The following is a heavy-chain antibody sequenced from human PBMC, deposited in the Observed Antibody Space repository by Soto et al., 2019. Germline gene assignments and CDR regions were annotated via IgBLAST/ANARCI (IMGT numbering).Heavy chain of an antibody. CDR1: GGSISSGDYY. CDR3: ARGRRFGDPRYYYYGMDV. Sequence: LSLTCTVSGGSISSGDYYWSWIRQPPGKGLEWIGYIYYSGSTYYNPSLKSRVTISVDTSKNQFSLKLSSVTAADTAVYYCARGRRFGDPRYYYYGMDVWGQGTTVTVSS. CDR2: IYYSGST. D-gene: IGHD3-10*01. V-gene: IGHV4-30-4*01. J-gene: IGHJ6*02.